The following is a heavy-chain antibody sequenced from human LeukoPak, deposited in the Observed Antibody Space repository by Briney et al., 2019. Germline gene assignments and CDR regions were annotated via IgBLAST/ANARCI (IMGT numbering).Heavy chain of an antibody. J-gene: IGHJ5*02. D-gene: IGHD3-3*01. CDR2: IYPGDSDT. CDR1: GYSFTGYW. V-gene: IGHV5-51*01. CDR3: ARRYYDFWSGFVGRWDWSDP. Sequence: GESLKISCKGSGYSFTGYWIGWVRQMPGKGLEWMGIIYPGDSDTRYSPSFQGQVTISADKSISTAYLQWSSLKASDTAMYYCARRYYDFWSGFVGRWDWSDPWGQGTLVTVSS.